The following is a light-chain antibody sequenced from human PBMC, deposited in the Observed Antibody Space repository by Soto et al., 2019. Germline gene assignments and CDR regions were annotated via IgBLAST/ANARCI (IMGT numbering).Light chain of an antibody. CDR1: QSVSTRY. CDR2: RES. CDR3: HQFVSSTPAFT. Sequence: ESMLTQSTGTLSLSPGERATLSCRASQSVSTRYLAWYQQKPGQAPRLLIYRESISATGIPHRFSGSGSGTDITLHISSLEREDVAVYYCHQFVSSTPAFTFGQVTKLDI. V-gene: IGKV3-20*01. J-gene: IGKJ2*01.